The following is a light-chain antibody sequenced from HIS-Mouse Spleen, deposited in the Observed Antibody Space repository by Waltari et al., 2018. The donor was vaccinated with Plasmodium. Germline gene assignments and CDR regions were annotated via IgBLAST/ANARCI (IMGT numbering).Light chain of an antibody. CDR1: ALPKKY. CDR2: EDS. Sequence: SYELTQPPSVSVSPGQTARIPCSGDALPKKYAYWYQQKSGQAPVLVSYEDSKRPSGIPGRFSGSSAGTMVTLTISGAQVEDEADYYCYSTDSSGNHRVFGGGTKLTVL. CDR3: YSTDSSGNHRV. V-gene: IGLV3-10*01. J-gene: IGLJ3*02.